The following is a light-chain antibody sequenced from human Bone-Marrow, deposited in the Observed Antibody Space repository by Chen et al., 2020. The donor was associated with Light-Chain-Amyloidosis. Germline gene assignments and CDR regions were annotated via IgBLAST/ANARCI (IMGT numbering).Light chain of an antibody. Sequence: QSVLTQPPSVSAAPGQKVTISCSGSNSNIGINYVSWYQQLPGTSPNLLIYENNQRPSEIPHRFSGSKSGTSATLGVAGLQTGDEADYYCATWDSSLTVWMFGGGTKLTVL. V-gene: IGLV1-51*02. CDR2: ENN. J-gene: IGLJ3*02. CDR3: ATWDSSLTVWM. CDR1: NSNIGINY.